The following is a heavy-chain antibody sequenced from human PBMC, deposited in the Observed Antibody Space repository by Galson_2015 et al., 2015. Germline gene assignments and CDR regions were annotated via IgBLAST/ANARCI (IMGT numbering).Heavy chain of an antibody. V-gene: IGHV1-69*13. CDR1: GGTFSSYA. D-gene: IGHD3-3*01. CDR2: IIPIFGTA. CDR3: ARGEKYDFITRFSNAQDRGYYYYGMDV. Sequence: SVKVSCKASGGTFSSYAISWVRQAPGQGLEWMGGIIPIFGTANYAQKFQGRVTITADESTSTAYMELSSLRSEDTAVYYCARGEKYDFITRFSNAQDRGYYYYGMDVWGQGTTVTVSS. J-gene: IGHJ6*02.